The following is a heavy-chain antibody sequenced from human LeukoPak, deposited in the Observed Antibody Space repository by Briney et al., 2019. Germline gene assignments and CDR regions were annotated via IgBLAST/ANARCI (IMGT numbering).Heavy chain of an antibody. CDR2: IYTSENTNYT. CDR3: TRTVSGGAAHDAFDI. Sequence: ETLSLTCTVSGGSISSNYWSWIRQTAGKGLEWIGRIYTSENTNYTNYNPSLKSRLTMSVDTSKNQFSLKLSSVTAADTAVYYCTRTVSGGAAHDAFDIWGQGTMVTVSS. D-gene: IGHD3-10*01. J-gene: IGHJ3*02. V-gene: IGHV4-4*07. CDR1: GGSISSNY.